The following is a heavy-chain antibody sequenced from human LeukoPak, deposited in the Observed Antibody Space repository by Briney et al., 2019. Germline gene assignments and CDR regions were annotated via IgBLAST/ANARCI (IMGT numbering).Heavy chain of an antibody. D-gene: IGHD3-22*01. V-gene: IGHV3-23*01. CDR3: AKVNPDSCGFYSPFDY. CDR2: IGNSGGST. CDR1: GFTFSNYA. Sequence: GGSLRLSCAASGFTFSNYAMSWVRQAPGKGLEWVSVIGNSGGSTYYADSVKGRFSISRDNSKNTLYLEMNSLRAEDTAVYYCAKVNPDSCGFYSPFDYWGQGTLVTVSS. J-gene: IGHJ4*02.